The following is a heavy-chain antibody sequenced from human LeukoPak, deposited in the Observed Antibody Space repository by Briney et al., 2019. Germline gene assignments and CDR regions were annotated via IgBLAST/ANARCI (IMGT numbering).Heavy chain of an antibody. Sequence: SDTLSLTGAVSGGPISSSDWSGIPQPPGKALEGMGYIFYSGTTKHTPSLRSRVTISVDTSKNQFSLTLSSVTAAVTAVYYCARDWGSCGGDCPRAFEIWGQGTMVTVSS. CDR3: ARDWGSCGGDCPRAFEI. D-gene: IGHD2-21*02. J-gene: IGHJ3*02. CDR1: GGPISSSD. V-gene: IGHV4-59*01. CDR2: IFYSGTT.